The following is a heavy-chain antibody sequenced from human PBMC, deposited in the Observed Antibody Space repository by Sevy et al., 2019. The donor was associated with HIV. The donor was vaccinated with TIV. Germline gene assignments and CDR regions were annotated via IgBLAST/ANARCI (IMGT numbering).Heavy chain of an antibody. J-gene: IGHJ4*02. CDR3: ARDRRAGYSSNWYRDFDY. D-gene: IGHD6-13*01. V-gene: IGHV3-30*04. Sequence: GGSLRLSCTASGFTFGDYAMHWVRQAPGKGLEWVAVISHDGFNQYYADSVKGRLTISRDSSKTTLYLEMHSLRAEDTALYYCARDRRAGYSSNWYRDFDYWGQGTLVTVSS. CDR1: GFTFGDYA. CDR2: ISHDGFNQ.